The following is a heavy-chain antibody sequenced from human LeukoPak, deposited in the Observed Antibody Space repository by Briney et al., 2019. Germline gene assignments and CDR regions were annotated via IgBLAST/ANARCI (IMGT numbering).Heavy chain of an antibody. V-gene: IGHV3-74*01. J-gene: IGHJ3*02. CDR2: IDTAGRST. Sequence: PGRSLRLSCAASGFTFSNYWMRWVRQAPGKGLVWVSRIDTAGRSTSYVDSVKGRFIISRDSAKNSLYLQMNSLRPEDTALYYCAKDRSGYYSNDSFDIWGQGTMVTVS. D-gene: IGHD3-22*01. CDR1: GFTFSNYW. CDR3: AKDRSGYYSNDSFDI.